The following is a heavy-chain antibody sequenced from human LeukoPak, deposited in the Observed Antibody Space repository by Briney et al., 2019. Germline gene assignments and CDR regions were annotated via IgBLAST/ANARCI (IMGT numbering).Heavy chain of an antibody. Sequence: GGSLRLSCAASGFTFSSYSMNWVRQAPGEGLEWVSSISSSSSYIYYADSVKGRFTISRDNAKNSLYLQMNSLRAEDTAVYYCARDITRGDAFDIWGQGTMGTVSS. CDR3: ARDITRGDAFDI. CDR2: ISSSSSYI. V-gene: IGHV3-21*01. D-gene: IGHD3-3*01. J-gene: IGHJ3*02. CDR1: GFTFSSYS.